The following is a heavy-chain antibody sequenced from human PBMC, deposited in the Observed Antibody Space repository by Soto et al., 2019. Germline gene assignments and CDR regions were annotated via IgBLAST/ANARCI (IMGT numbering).Heavy chain of an antibody. Sequence: EVQLVESGGGLVQPGGSLRLSCAASGFTFSSYWMHWVRQAPGKGLVWVSRINGDGTTTGYADFVKGRFSISRDSAKNTLYLQMNSLRAEDTAVYYCVRALSVTTKFDYWGQGTLFTVAS. CDR1: GFTFSSYW. D-gene: IGHD4-17*01. J-gene: IGHJ4*01. CDR2: INGDGTTT. CDR3: VRALSVTTKFDY. V-gene: IGHV3-74*01.